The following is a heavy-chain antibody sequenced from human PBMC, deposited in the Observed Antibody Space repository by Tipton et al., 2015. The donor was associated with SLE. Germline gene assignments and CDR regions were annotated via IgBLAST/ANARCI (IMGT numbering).Heavy chain of an antibody. D-gene: IGHD2-15*01. CDR2: IYYSGST. CDR1: GGSISSYY. Sequence: TLSLTCTVSGGSISSYYWSWIRQPPGKGLEWIGYIYYSGSTNYNPSLKSRVTISVDTSKNQFSLKLGSVTAADTAVYYCARDRISMDVWGKGTTVTVSS. V-gene: IGHV4-59*01. J-gene: IGHJ6*03. CDR3: ARDRISMDV.